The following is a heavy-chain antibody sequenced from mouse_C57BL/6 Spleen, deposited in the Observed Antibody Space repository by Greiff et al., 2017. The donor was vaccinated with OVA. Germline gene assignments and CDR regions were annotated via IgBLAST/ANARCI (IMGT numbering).Heavy chain of an antibody. V-gene: IGHV1-64*01. CDR1: GYTFTSYW. Sequence: QVQLQQPGAELVKPGASVKLSCKASGYTFTSYWMHWVKQRPGQGLEWIGMIHHNSGSTNYHAKFKSKATLSVDKSSSTAYMQLSSLTSEDSAVYDCARESSGYGYWGQGTTLTVSA. CDR2: IHHNSGST. D-gene: IGHD3-2*02. CDR3: ARESSGYGY. J-gene: IGHJ2*01.